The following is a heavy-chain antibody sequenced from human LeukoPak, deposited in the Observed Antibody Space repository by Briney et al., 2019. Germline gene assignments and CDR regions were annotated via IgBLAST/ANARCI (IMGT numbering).Heavy chain of an antibody. CDR1: GYSFTSYW. CDR3: ARIWGSLGWELRSGYYYYYMDV. V-gene: IGHV5-51*01. D-gene: IGHD1-26*01. CDR2: IYPGDSDT. Sequence: KHGESLKISCKGSGYSFTSYWIGWVRQMPGKGLEWMGIIYPGDSDTRYSPSFQGQVTISADKSISTAYLQWSSLKASDTAMYYCARIWGSLGWELRSGYYYYYMDVWGKGTTVTVSS. J-gene: IGHJ6*03.